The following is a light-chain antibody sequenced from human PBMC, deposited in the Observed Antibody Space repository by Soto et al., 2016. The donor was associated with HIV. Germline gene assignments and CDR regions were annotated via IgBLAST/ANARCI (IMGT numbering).Light chain of an antibody. CDR2: VAS. CDR3: QQYYNIPLT. J-gene: IGKJ4*01. V-gene: IGKV1-NL1*01. Sequence: DIQLTQSPSSLSASIGDRVTITCRASQAIGNSLAWYQQKPGKAPKVLVYVASRLESGVPSRFSGSGSWTDYTLTISSLQPEDSATYYCQQYYNIPLTFGGGTKVEIK. CDR1: QAIGNS.